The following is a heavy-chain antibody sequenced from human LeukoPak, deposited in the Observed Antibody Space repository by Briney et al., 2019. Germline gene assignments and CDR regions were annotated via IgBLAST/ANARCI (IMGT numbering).Heavy chain of an antibody. D-gene: IGHD2-21*02. V-gene: IGHV4-59*01. Sequence: PSETLPLTCTVSGVSISTYYWSWIRQHPGKGLEWIGYISDVGSNDYNPSLKGRVTISRDTSKNQFSLRLSSVTAADAAVYHCARVEAYCGGDCHGDYWGQGTLVTVSS. CDR2: ISDVGSN. CDR3: ARVEAYCGGDCHGDY. CDR1: GVSISTYY. J-gene: IGHJ4*02.